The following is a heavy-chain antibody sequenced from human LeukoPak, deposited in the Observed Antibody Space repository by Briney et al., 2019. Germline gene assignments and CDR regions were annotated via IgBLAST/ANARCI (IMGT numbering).Heavy chain of an antibody. V-gene: IGHV3-23*01. Sequence: PGGSLRLSCAASGFTVSDNCMSWVRQAPGKGLEWVSAISGSGGSTYYADSVKGRFTISRDNSKNTLYLQMNSLRAEDTAVYYCARDRVSSDYWGQATLVIVSS. CDR3: ARDRVSSDY. CDR2: ISGSGGST. D-gene: IGHD3-16*02. CDR1: GFTVSDNC. J-gene: IGHJ4*02.